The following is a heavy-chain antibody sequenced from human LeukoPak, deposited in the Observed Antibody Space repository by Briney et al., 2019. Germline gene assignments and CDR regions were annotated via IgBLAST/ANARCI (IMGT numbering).Heavy chain of an antibody. V-gene: IGHV1-8*01. D-gene: IGHD6-6*01. Sequence: ASVKVSCKASGYTFISFDINWVRQATGQGLEWMGWMNPNSGNTGYAQKFQGRVTMTRNTSISTAYMELSSLRSDDTAVYYCARALEYSSRLPSGYWGQGTLVTVSS. J-gene: IGHJ4*02. CDR2: MNPNSGNT. CDR3: ARALEYSSRLPSGY. CDR1: GYTFISFD.